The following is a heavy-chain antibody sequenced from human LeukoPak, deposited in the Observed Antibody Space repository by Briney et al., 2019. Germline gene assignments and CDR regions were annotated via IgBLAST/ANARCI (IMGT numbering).Heavy chain of an antibody. D-gene: IGHD2-2*02. CDR3: ARGPGYCSSTSCYKGWFDP. CDR1: GGSFSGYD. J-gene: IGHJ5*02. Sequence: PSETLSLTCAVYGGSFSGYDWSWIRLPPGKGLEWIGEINHSGSTNYNPSLKSRVTISVDTSKNQFSLKLSSVTAADTAVYYCARGPGYCSSTSCYKGWFDPWGQGTLVTVSS. CDR2: INHSGST. V-gene: IGHV4-34*01.